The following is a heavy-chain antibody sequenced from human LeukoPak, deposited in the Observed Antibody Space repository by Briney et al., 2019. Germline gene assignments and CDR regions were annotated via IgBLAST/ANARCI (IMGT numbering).Heavy chain of an antibody. D-gene: IGHD2-2*02. Sequence: GGSLRLSCAASGFTLSSYAMSWVRQAPGRGLEWVSTIDTRGTGTFYADSVKGRFTISRDNSKNTLYLQMNSLRAEDTAVYYCANVLGYCSSTSCYTYWGQGTLVTVSS. CDR2: IDTRGTGT. CDR1: GFTLSSYA. J-gene: IGHJ4*02. V-gene: IGHV3-23*05. CDR3: ANVLGYCSSTSCYTY.